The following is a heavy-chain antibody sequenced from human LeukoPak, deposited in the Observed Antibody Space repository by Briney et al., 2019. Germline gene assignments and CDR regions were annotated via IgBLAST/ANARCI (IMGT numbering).Heavy chain of an antibody. CDR2: ISYDGSNK. D-gene: IGHD1-26*01. CDR1: GFTFSSYA. J-gene: IGHJ4*02. CDR3: ARDPLPDPTYFFDY. V-gene: IGHV3-30-3*01. Sequence: GGSLRLSCAASGFTFSSYAMHWVRQAPGKGLEWVAVISYDGSNKYYADSVKGRFTISRDNSKNTLYLQMNRLRAEDTAVYYCARDPLPDPTYFFDYWGQGTLVTVSS.